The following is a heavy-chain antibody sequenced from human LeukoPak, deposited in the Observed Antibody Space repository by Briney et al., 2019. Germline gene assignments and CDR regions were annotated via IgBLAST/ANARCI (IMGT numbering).Heavy chain of an antibody. J-gene: IGHJ4*02. CDR3: ARELGLRYFGPYPPAEDDY. V-gene: IGHV3-48*01. CDR2: ISSSSSTI. CDR1: GFTFSSYS. D-gene: IGHD3-9*01. Sequence: GGSLRLSCAASGFTFSSYSMNWVRQAPGKGLEWVSYISSSSSTIYYADSVKGRLTISRDNAKNSLYLQMNSLRAEDTAVYYCARELGLRYFGPYPPAEDDYRGQGTLVTVSS.